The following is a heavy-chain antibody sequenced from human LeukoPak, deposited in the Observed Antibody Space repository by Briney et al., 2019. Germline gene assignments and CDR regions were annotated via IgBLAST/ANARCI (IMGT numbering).Heavy chain of an antibody. J-gene: IGHJ4*02. CDR1: GYTFTSYD. CDR3: VRTPPKGDIDY. Sequence: ASVKVSCKASGYTFTSYDINWVRQATGQGLEWLGWMNASSGNTGYAQKFQGRVSMTRATSISTAYLELSSLTFEDTAVYYCVRTPPKGDIDYWGQGTLVTVSS. V-gene: IGHV1-8*01. D-gene: IGHD2-21*02. CDR2: MNASSGNT.